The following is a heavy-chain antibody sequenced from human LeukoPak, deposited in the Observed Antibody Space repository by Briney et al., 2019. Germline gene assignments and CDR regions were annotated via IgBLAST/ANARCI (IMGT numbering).Heavy chain of an antibody. CDR3: AKGAGTDRT. CDR1: GFTFSSHW. J-gene: IGHJ5*02. CDR2: INSDGRST. V-gene: IGHV3-74*01. Sequence: GGSLRLSCAASGFTFSSHWMHWVRHAPGKGLVWVSRINSDGRSTSYADSVKGRFTISRDNSKNTLYLQMNSLRAEDTAVYYCAKGAGTDRTWGQGTLVSVSS.